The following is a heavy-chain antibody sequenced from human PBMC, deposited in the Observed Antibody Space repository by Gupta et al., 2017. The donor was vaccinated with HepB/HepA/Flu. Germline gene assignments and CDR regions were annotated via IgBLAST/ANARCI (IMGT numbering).Heavy chain of an antibody. CDR1: GFTFSDYS. Sequence: QVQLVESGGGVVQPGRSLRLSCAASGFTFSDYSMHWVRQSPGKGLEWVAVISYDGSNKGYADSMEGRFTVSRDNYKKTLYLQMNSLRPLDTAIYYCARAHINYDSSALGYWGQGTLVTVSS. V-gene: IGHV3-30*04. D-gene: IGHD3-22*01. J-gene: IGHJ4*02. CDR2: ISYDGSNK. CDR3: ARAHINYDSSALGY.